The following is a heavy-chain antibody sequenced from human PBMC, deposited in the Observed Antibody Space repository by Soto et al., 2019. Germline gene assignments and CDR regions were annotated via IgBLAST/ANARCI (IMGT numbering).Heavy chain of an antibody. CDR1: GYSFTSYW. Sequence: PGESLKISCKGSGYSFTSYWIGWVRQMPGKGLEWMGVIYPGDSDTSYSPSFQGQVTISADKSISTAYLQWSSLKASDTAMYYCARLRPLSGYYYYGMDVWGQGTTVTVSS. CDR2: IYPGDSDT. CDR3: ARLRPLSGYYYYGMDV. D-gene: IGHD3-10*01. J-gene: IGHJ6*02. V-gene: IGHV5-51*01.